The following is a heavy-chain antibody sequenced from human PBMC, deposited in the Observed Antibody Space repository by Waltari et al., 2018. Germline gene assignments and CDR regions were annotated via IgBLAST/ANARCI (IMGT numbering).Heavy chain of an antibody. D-gene: IGHD3-16*01. V-gene: IGHV3-23*01. J-gene: IGHJ4*02. Sequence: EVQLLESGGGLVQPGGSLRLSCTASGLSFSTYGMTWVRQAPGKGLEWVVSISPNSISTYYADSGKGRFTISRDNSKSTVILQLSSLRVEDTAIYYCAKGQGGRRWYFDYWGQGSQVTVSS. CDR3: AKGQGGRRWYFDY. CDR1: GLSFSTYG. CDR2: ISPNSIST.